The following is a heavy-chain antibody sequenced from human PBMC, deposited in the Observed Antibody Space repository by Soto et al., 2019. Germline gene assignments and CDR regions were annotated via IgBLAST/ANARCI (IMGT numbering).Heavy chain of an antibody. V-gene: IGHV4-4*07. D-gene: IGHD6-19*01. CDR1: GASISSYF. Sequence: SETLSLTCTVSGASISSYFWTWIRQHAGKGLDWIGRISTSGTTNYNPSLKCRVTMSVDTSKNHFSLNLSSVTAADTAVYYCAREAGPDRWFDPWGQGTLVTVSS. J-gene: IGHJ5*02. CDR3: AREAGPDRWFDP. CDR2: ISTSGTT.